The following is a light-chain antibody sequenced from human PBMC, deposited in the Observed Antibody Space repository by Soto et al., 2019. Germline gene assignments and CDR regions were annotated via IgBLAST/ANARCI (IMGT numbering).Light chain of an antibody. J-gene: IGLJ2*01. Sequence: QSVLTQPPSVSGAPGQRVTISCTGSTSNIGAGYGVHWYQHLPGTAPKLLMYGNSIRPSGVPDRFSGSKSGTSASLAITGLQAEDDAHHYCQSYVSSLTGVVFGGGTKLTVL. CDR3: QSYVSSLTGVV. CDR2: GNS. CDR1: TSNIGAGYG. V-gene: IGLV1-40*01.